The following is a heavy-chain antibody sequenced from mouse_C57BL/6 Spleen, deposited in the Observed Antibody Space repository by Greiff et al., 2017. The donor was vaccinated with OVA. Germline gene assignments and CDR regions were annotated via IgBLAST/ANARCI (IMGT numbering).Heavy chain of an antibody. CDR3: ENLWLRRYFDV. CDR2: INPNNGGT. CDR1: GYTFTDYY. J-gene: IGHJ1*03. D-gene: IGHD2-2*01. V-gene: IGHV1-26*01. Sequence: VQLQQSGPELVKPGASVKISCKASGYTFTDYYMNWVKQSPGKSLEWIGDINPNNGGTSYNQKFKGKATLTVDKSSSTAYLVLRVLTCEDAAVYYCENLWLRRYFDVWGTGTTVTVSS.